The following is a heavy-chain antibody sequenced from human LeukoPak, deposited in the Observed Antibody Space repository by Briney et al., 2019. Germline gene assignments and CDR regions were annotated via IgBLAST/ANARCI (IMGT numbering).Heavy chain of an antibody. J-gene: IGHJ5*02. D-gene: IGHD2-2*01. CDR2: ISGYKGNT. CDR1: GYSFTSYG. Sequence: GASVKVSCKASGYSFTSYGISWVRQAPGRGLEWMGWISGYKGNTNYAQKFQGRVTMTTDTSTSTAYMELRSLRSDDTAVYYCARDQCSSTRCYVSNWFDPWGQGTLVTVSS. V-gene: IGHV1-18*01. CDR3: ARDQCSSTRCYVSNWFDP.